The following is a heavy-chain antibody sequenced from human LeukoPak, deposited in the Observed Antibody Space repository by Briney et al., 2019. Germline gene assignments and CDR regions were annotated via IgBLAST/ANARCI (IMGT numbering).Heavy chain of an antibody. CDR2: IYHSGST. V-gene: IGHV4-39*07. Sequence: SETLSLTCTVSGGSISSSSYYWGWIRQPPGKGLEWIGEIYHSGSTNYNPSLKSRVTISVDKSKNQFSLKLSSVTAADTAVYYCARDLYSSSEGPGAIWFDPWGQGTLVTVSS. CDR3: ARDLYSSSEGPGAIWFDP. J-gene: IGHJ5*02. D-gene: IGHD6-13*01. CDR1: GGSISSSSYY.